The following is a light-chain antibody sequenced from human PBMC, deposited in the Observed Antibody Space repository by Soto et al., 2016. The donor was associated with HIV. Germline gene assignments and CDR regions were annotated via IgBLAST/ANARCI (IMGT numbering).Light chain of an antibody. CDR1: RLGDKY. CDR3: QAWDSNTAV. V-gene: IGLV3-1*01. Sequence: SYELTQPPLVSVSPGQTASIPCSGDRLGDKYAYWYQQRPGQSPVLVIYQDNRRPSGIPERFSGSNSGNTATLTISGTQPMDEADYFCQAWDSNTAVFGTGTKVTVL. CDR2: QDN. J-gene: IGLJ1*01.